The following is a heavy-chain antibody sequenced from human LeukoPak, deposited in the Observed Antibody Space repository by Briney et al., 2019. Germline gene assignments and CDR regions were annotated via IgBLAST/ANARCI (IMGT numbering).Heavy chain of an antibody. V-gene: IGHV4-4*02. CDR3: VRGTYRYDGSYKFDF. CDR2: ISHSGRT. CDR1: GGSISSRNW. D-gene: IGHD1-26*01. J-gene: IGHJ4*02. Sequence: SWTLSLTCVVSGGSISSRNWWSWVRQSPGKGLEWIGEISHSGRTNHKSSLKSRVNISTDKSKNQFSLNLRSVTAADTAVYYCVRGTYRYDGSYKFDFWGQGTLVTVSS.